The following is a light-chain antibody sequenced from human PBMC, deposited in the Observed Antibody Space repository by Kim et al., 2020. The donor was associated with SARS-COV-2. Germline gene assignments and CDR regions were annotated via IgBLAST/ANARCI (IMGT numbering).Light chain of an antibody. J-gene: IGLJ7*01. Sequence: QSVLTQPPSASGTPGQRVTISCSGSRSNVGTNTVTWYQQLPGTAPKLLIYSNNQRPSGVPDRFSGSKSDTSASLAISGLRSEDEADYHCASWDDSLIGPVFGGGTQRTVL. CDR3: ASWDDSLIGPV. CDR2: SNN. CDR1: RSNVGTNT. V-gene: IGLV1-44*01.